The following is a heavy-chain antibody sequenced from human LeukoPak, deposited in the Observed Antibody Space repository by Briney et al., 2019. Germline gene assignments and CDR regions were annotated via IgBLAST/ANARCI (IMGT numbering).Heavy chain of an antibody. CDR3: ARDAGSGSLVSRWFDP. D-gene: IGHD3-10*01. Sequence: NPSETLSLTCSVSGYSISTSYYWGWVRQSPGKGLEWLGSIFHRGHTYYNPSLKSRVTISVDTSKNQFSLKLSSVTAADTAIYYCARDAGSGSLVSRWFDPWGQGTLVTVSS. CDR2: IFHRGHT. CDR1: GYSISTSYY. J-gene: IGHJ5*02. V-gene: IGHV4-38-2*02.